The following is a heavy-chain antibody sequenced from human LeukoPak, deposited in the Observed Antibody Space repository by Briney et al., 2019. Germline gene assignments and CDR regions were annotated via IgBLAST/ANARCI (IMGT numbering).Heavy chain of an antibody. D-gene: IGHD1-7*01. J-gene: IGHJ4*02. V-gene: IGHV3-48*03. CDR1: GFTLSSYE. Sequence: GGSLRLSCAASGFTLSSYEMNWVRQAPGKGLECVSYISSSGSTIYYADSVQGRFTISRDSAKNSLYLQMNSLRAEDTAVYYCARVGIGELTFDFWGQGTLVTVSS. CDR3: ARVGIGELTFDF. CDR2: ISSSGSTI.